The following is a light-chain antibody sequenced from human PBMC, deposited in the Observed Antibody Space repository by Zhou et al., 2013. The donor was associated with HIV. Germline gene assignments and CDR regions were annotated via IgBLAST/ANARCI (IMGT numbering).Light chain of an antibody. J-gene: IGKJ1*01. CDR1: QSISTY. CDR2: AAS. CDR3: QQSYSTLWT. V-gene: IGKV1-39*01. Sequence: DIQMTQSPSSLSASVGDRVTIPCRASQSISTYLNWYQQKPGKAPKLLIYAASSLQSGVPSRFSGSGSGTDFTLTISSLQPEDFATYYCQQSYSTLWTFGQGTKVSIK.